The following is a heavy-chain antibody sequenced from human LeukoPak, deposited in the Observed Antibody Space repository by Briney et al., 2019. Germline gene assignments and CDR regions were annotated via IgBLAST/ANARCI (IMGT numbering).Heavy chain of an antibody. Sequence: GGSLRLSCAASGFSFRSYWMSWVRQAPGKGLEWVANIKQDGSEKYYVDSVKGRFTISRDNAKNSLYLQMNSLRGEDTAAYYCARWAEWGALGHDAFDIWGQGTMVTVSS. V-gene: IGHV3-7*01. CDR2: IKQDGSEK. CDR1: GFSFRSYW. D-gene: IGHD1-26*01. J-gene: IGHJ3*02. CDR3: ARWAEWGALGHDAFDI.